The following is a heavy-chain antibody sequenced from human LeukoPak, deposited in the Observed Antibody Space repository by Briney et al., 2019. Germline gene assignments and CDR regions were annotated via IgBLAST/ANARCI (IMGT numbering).Heavy chain of an antibody. CDR1: GFTFSSCG. CDR2: ISYDGSKK. D-gene: IGHD6-13*01. J-gene: IGHJ4*02. CDR3: AKDRSSSWTLDY. V-gene: IGHV3-30*18. Sequence: GGFLRLSCAASGFTFSSCGMHWVRQAPGKGLEWVAVISYDGSKKYYADSVKGRFTISRDNSKNTLYLQMNSLRAEDTAVYYCAKDRSSSWTLDYWGQGTLVTVSS.